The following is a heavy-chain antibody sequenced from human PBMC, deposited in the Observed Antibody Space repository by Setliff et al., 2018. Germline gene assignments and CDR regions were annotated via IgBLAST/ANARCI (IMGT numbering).Heavy chain of an antibody. J-gene: IGHJ5*01. V-gene: IGHV4-59*01. Sequence: PSETLSLTCTVSGGSISTYYWSWIRQPPEKGLEWIAYIHYSGSTNQNPSLKSRVSISVDTSKNQFSLKMSSMTAADTAVYYCARARYCSGGRCYWTWLDSWAQGTTVTVSS. D-gene: IGHD2-15*01. CDR1: GGSISTYY. CDR2: IHYSGST. CDR3: ARARYCSGGRCYWTWLDS.